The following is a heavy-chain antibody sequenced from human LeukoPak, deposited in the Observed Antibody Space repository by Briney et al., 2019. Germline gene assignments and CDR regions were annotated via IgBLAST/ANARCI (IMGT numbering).Heavy chain of an antibody. CDR1: GYTFTGYY. V-gene: IGHV1-2*02. CDR3: ARVGCSSTSCYLGHNWFDP. D-gene: IGHD2-2*01. CDR2: INPNSGGT. J-gene: IGHJ5*02. Sequence: ASVKVSCKASGYTFTGYYMHWVRQAPGQGLEWMGWINPNSGGTNYAQKFQGRVTMTRDTSISTDYMELSRLRSDDTAVYYCARVGCSSTSCYLGHNWFDPWGQGTLVTVSS.